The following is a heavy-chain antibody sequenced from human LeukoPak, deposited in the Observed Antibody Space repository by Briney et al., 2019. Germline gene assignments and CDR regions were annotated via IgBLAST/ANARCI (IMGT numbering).Heavy chain of an antibody. CDR3: ARDRGITMVRGAIRWFDP. J-gene: IGHJ5*02. CDR2: IYYCGST. Sequence: SETLSLTCTVSGGSISSYYWSWIRQPPGKGLEWIGYIYYCGSTNYNPSLKSRVTISVDKSKDQFSLKLSPVTAADTAVYYCARDRGITMVRGAIRWFDPWGQGTLVTVSS. CDR1: GGSISSYY. D-gene: IGHD3-10*01. V-gene: IGHV4-59*01.